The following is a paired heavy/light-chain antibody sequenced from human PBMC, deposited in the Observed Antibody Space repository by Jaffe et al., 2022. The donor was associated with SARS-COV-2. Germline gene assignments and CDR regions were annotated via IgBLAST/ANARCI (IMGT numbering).Light chain of an antibody. V-gene: IGLV3-10*01. CDR2: EDS. CDR3: SSIGVSSYHMS. J-gene: IGLJ2*01. CDR1: ALPRKF. Sequence: SYELTQPPSVSVSPGQTARITCSGDALPRKFAHWYQQKSGQAPVLVIYEDSKRPSGIPERFSGSSSGTLATLSISGAQVEDEADYYCSSIGVSSYHMSFGGGTKLTVL.
Heavy chain of an antibody. CDR2: IYWDDDK. J-gene: IGHJ4*02. CDR1: GFSLNTGGVG. CDR3: AHCWGVASGTLGYFDY. D-gene: IGHD6-13*01. V-gene: IGHV2-5*02. Sequence: QITLKESGPTQVQPTQTLTLTCTFSGFSLNTGGVGVGWIRQPPGKALEWVALIYWDDDKRYSPSLKSRLTITKDTSKNQVVLTMTNMDPVDTGTYYCAHCWGVASGTLGYFDYWGQGILVTASS.